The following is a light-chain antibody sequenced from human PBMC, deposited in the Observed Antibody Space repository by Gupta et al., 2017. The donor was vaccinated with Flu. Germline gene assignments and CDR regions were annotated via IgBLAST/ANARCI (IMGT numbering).Light chain of an antibody. CDR2: EVS. J-gene: IGKJ2*02. CDR3: MQSIQLPCT. V-gene: IGKV2D-29*01. CDR1: QSLLQSDGKTY. Sequence: VMTQTPLCPSVTPGQPASISCKSSQSLLQSDGKTYLWWYLQKPGQTPQLLIWEVSNRFSGVPDRFSGSGSGTDCTRKSSRVEAEDGGVYYCMQSIQLPCTFGQGTKLEIK.